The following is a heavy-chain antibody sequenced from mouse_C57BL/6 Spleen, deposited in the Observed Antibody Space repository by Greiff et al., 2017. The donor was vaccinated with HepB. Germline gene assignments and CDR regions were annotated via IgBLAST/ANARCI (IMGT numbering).Heavy chain of an antibody. D-gene: IGHD2-3*01. J-gene: IGHJ1*03. V-gene: IGHV1-59*01. CDR2: IDPSDSYT. CDR1: GYTFTSYW. CDR3: ARDGYYGYFDV. Sequence: VQLQQPGAELVRPGTSVKLSCKASGYTFTSYWMHWVKQRPGQGLEWIGVIDPSDSYTNYNQKFKGKATLTVDTSSSTAYMQLSSLTSEDSAVYYCARDGYYGYFDVWGTGTTVTVSS.